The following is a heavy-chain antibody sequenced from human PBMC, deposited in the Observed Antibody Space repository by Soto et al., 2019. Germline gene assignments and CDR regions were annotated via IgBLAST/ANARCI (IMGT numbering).Heavy chain of an antibody. D-gene: IGHD2-21*01. CDR1: GYTFTSYD. V-gene: IGHV1-8*01. Sequence: ASVKVSCKASGYTFTSYDINWVRQATGQGLEWMGWMNPNSGNTGYAQKFQGRVTMTRNTSISTAYMELSSLRSEDTAVYYCARAGEKRGYYYYGMDVWGQGTTVTVSS. J-gene: IGHJ6*02. CDR2: MNPNSGNT. CDR3: ARAGEKRGYYYYGMDV.